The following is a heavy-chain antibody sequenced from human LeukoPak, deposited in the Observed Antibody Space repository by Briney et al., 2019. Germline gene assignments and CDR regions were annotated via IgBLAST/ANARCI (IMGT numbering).Heavy chain of an antibody. Sequence: PGGSLRLSCVASGITFSSYSMNWVRQAPGKGLEWVSSISSSSSYIYYADSVKGRFTISRDNAKNSLYLQMNSLRAEDTAVYYCARGLGRRIGVVIIRRPMNFDYWGQGTLVTVSS. CDR2: ISSSSSYI. CDR3: ARGLGRRIGVVIIRRPMNFDY. D-gene: IGHD3-3*01. CDR1: GITFSSYS. J-gene: IGHJ4*02. V-gene: IGHV3-21*01.